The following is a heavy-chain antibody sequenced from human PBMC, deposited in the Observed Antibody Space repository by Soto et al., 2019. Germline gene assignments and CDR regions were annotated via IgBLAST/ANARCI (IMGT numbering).Heavy chain of an antibody. V-gene: IGHV4-61*01. CDR1: GDSVSRTSYY. D-gene: IGHD2-2*01. Sequence: SETLSLTCTVSGDSVSRTSYYWSWIRQPPGKGLEWIGYISYRGNTNYSPSLKSRVTISVDTSKNQFSLRLSSVTAADTAVYYCASLYCTRTSCYVNPWGQGILVTGSS. CDR2: ISYRGNT. J-gene: IGHJ5*02. CDR3: ASLYCTRTSCYVNP.